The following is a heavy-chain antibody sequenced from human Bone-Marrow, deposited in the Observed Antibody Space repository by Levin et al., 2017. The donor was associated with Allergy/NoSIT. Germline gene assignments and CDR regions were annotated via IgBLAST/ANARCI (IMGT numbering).Heavy chain of an antibody. Sequence: SGGSLRLSCAASGFTFSSYAMSWVRQAPGKGLEWVSAISGSGGSTYYADSVKGRFTISRDNSKNTLYLQMNSLRAEDTAVYYCAKTTTVTTWGDDSGWYFDLWGRGTLVTVSS. V-gene: IGHV3-23*01. J-gene: IGHJ2*01. CDR2: ISGSGGST. D-gene: IGHD4-17*01. CDR1: GFTFSSYA. CDR3: AKTTTVTTWGDDSGWYFDL.